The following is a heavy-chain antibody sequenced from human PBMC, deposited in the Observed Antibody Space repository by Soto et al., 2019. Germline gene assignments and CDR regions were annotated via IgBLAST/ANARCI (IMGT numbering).Heavy chain of an antibody. D-gene: IGHD6-13*01. CDR2: ISHDGSEK. J-gene: IGHJ6*02. Sequence: QVQLVESGGGVVQPGRSLRLSCAASRFTFSSYAMDWVRQAPGKGLEWVAVISHDGSEKYYGDSVKGRFTISRDNPKKAVYLQMNSLRPEDTAVYYCARAAAYFYHSCYAMDVWGQGTGVTVSS. CDR3: ARAAAYFYHSCYAMDV. CDR1: RFTFSSYA. V-gene: IGHV3-30-3*01.